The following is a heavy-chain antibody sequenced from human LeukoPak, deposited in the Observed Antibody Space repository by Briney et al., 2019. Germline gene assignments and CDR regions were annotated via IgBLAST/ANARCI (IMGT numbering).Heavy chain of an antibody. CDR2: IIPIFGTA. J-gene: IGHJ4*02. CDR1: GGTFSSYA. CDR3: ARGVICSGGSCYSTYYFDY. Sequence: GASVKVSCKASGGTFSSYAISWVRQAPGQGLEWMGRIIPIFGTANYAQKFQGRVTITTDESTSTAYMELSSLRSEDTAVYYCARGVICSGGSCYSTYYFDYWGQGTLVTVSS. V-gene: IGHV1-69*05. D-gene: IGHD2-15*01.